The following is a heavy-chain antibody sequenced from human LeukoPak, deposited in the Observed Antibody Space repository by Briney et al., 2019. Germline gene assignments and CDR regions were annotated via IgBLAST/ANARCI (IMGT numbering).Heavy chain of an antibody. CDR1: GYTLTGLS. Sequence: ASVKVSCKASGYTLTGLSMHWVRQAPGQGLEWMGGFDPENGETIYAQKFQGRVTMTEDTSTSTAYMELSSLRSEDTAVYYCATGCRHSGGSCYALWGQGTLVSVSS. D-gene: IGHD2-15*01. CDR2: FDPENGET. V-gene: IGHV1-24*01. CDR3: ATGCRHSGGSCYAL. J-gene: IGHJ4*02.